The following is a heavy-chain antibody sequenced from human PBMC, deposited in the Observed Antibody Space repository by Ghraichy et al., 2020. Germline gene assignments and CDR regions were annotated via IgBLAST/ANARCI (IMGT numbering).Heavy chain of an antibody. CDR3: ARDPPENLGFDFDY. J-gene: IGHJ4*02. CDR2: IKPDGSAK. D-gene: IGHD6-25*01. CDR1: GFNFSAYY. V-gene: IGHV3-7*01. Sequence: GGSLRLSCAASGFNFSAYYMNWLRQAPGKGLEWVAHIKPDGSAKQFVGSVRGRFTTSRDNVNNFVYLQMNNLRADDTALYYCARDPPENLGFDFDYWGQGTLVTVSS.